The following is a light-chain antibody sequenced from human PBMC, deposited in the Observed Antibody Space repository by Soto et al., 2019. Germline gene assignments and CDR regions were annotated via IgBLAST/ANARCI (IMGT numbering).Light chain of an antibody. J-gene: IGLJ2*01. CDR3: QSYDSSLSGVV. CDR2: GHS. Sequence: QSVLTQPPSVSGAPGQRVTISCTGSSSNIGAGFNVHWYQQLPGTAPKLLIYGHSNRPSGVPDRSSGSKSGTSASLAITGLQAEDETDYYCQSYDSSLSGVVFGGGTKVTVL. V-gene: IGLV1-40*01. CDR1: SSNIGAGFN.